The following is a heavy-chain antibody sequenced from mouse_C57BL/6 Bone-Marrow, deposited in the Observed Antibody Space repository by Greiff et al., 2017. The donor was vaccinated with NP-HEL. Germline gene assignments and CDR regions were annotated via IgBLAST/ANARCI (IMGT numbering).Heavy chain of an antibody. D-gene: IGHD2-5*01. V-gene: IGHV1-69*01. Sequence: VQLQQPGAELVMPGASVKLSCKASGYTFTSYWMHWVKQRPGQGLEWIGEIDPSDSYTNYNEKFKGKATLTADKSSSTAYMQLSSLTSEDSAVYFCARESPAYYSNEGFAYWGQGTLVTVSA. J-gene: IGHJ3*01. CDR2: IDPSDSYT. CDR1: GYTFTSYW. CDR3: ARESPAYYSNEGFAY.